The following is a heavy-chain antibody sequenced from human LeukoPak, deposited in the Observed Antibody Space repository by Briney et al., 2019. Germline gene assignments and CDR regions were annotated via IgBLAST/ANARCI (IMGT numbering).Heavy chain of an antibody. CDR1: GFTFSSYG. Sequence: GGSLRPSCAASGFTFSSYGMSWVRQAPGKGLEWVSVISGSGGSTYSADSVKGRFTISRDNSKNTLYLQMNSLRAEDTAVYYCARERAGIWDSFDYWGQGTLVTVSS. CDR3: ARERAGIWDSFDY. V-gene: IGHV3-23*01. CDR2: ISGSGGST. D-gene: IGHD3-10*01. J-gene: IGHJ4*02.